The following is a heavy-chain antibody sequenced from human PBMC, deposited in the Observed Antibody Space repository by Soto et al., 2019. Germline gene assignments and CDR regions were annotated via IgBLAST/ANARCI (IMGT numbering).Heavy chain of an antibody. D-gene: IGHD3-10*01. V-gene: IGHV3-23*01. J-gene: IGHJ4*02. Sequence: EVQLLESGGGVVQSGGSLRLSCGGCGFAFNTYAMSWIRQAPGKGLEWVSATSASGTHTYYADSVKGRFTISRDNSKNTLFLEMNSLRAEDTAVYYCATDPFGYGSGSHNYFDEWGQGTLVTVSS. CDR3: ATDPFGYGSGSHNYFDE. CDR1: GFAFNTYA. CDR2: TSASGTHT.